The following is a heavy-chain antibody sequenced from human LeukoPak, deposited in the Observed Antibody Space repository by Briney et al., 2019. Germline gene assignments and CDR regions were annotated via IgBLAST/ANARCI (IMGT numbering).Heavy chain of an antibody. Sequence: GGSLRLSCAASGLTFSSYWMSWVRQAPGKGLEWVANIKQDGSEKYYVDSVKGRFTISRDNAKNSLYVQMNSLRAEDTAVYYCARGQLVVVVRPYYYFMDVWGKGTTVTVSS. J-gene: IGHJ6*03. CDR2: IKQDGSEK. CDR1: GLTFSSYW. D-gene: IGHD2-15*01. CDR3: ARGQLVVVVRPYYYFMDV. V-gene: IGHV3-7*01.